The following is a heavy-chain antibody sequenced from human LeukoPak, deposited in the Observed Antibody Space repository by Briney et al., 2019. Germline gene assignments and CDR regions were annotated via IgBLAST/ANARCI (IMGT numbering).Heavy chain of an antibody. CDR3: ASVLFNSGYDY. D-gene: IGHD3-9*01. CDR1: GSTFTGAY. Sequence: ASVKVSCKPSGSTFTGAYMHWVRQAPGQGLEWMGWINPNSEETKFAQKFQGRVTMTRDTSISTVYMDLGGLRSDDTAVYYCASVLFNSGYDYWGQGSLVTVSS. J-gene: IGHJ4*02. CDR2: INPNSEET. V-gene: IGHV1-2*02.